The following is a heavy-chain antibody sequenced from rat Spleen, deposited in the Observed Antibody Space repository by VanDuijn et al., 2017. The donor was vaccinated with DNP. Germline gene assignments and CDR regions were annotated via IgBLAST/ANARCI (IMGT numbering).Heavy chain of an antibody. V-gene: IGHV3-1*01. D-gene: IGHD3-1*01. J-gene: IGHJ1*01. CDR1: GYSITSNY. CDR2: ISYSGTT. CDR3: ARGSTSIYWYFDF. Sequence: EVQLQESGPGLVKPSQSLSLTCSVTGYSITSNYWGWIRKFPGNKMEYIGHISYSGTTNYNPSLKSRISITRDTSKNQFFLQLNAVTTEDTGTYYCARGSTSIYWYFDFWGPGTMVTVSS.